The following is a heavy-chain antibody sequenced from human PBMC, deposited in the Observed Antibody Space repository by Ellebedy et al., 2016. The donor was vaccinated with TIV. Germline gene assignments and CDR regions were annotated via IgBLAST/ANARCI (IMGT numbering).Heavy chain of an antibody. D-gene: IGHD2-21*02. CDR1: GYSLSSYFF. Sequence: MPGGSLRLSCTVSGYSLSSYFFWGWIRQTPGKGLEWIGTKYQSGSTYYNPSLNSRATISMDTSKNQFSPKLTSLTAADTAVYYCARLCGGDCYADYWGQGTLVTVSS. CDR3: ARLCGGDCYADY. J-gene: IGHJ4*02. V-gene: IGHV4-38-2*02. CDR2: KYQSGST.